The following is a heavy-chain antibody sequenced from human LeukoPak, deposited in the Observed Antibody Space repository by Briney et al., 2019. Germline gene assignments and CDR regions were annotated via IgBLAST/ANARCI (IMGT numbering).Heavy chain of an antibody. V-gene: IGHV4-59*08. CDR2: VHYSGIT. CDR3: ASSGNYYFTLDY. D-gene: IGHD3-10*01. CDR1: GGPISNYY. J-gene: IGHJ4*02. Sequence: KASETLSLTCSVSGGPISNYYWSWIRQPPGKGLEWIGYVHYSGITKYNPSVKSRVTIPLDTSSSQFSLKLSSVTAADTAVYYCASSGNYYFTLDYWGQGTLVTVSS.